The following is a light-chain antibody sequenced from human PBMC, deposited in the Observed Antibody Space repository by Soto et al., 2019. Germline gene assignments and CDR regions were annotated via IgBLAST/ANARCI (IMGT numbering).Light chain of an antibody. CDR3: ASWDHSLNGLYV. J-gene: IGLJ1*01. V-gene: IGLV1-44*01. CDR2: TNN. CDR1: SSHIGGNT. Sequence: SLVPQPPPLSWTPGQRVTLSCSWSSSHIGGNTVNWYQQFPGTAPKLLIHTNNQRPSGVPDRFSGSKSGTSASLAISGLQSEDEADYYCASWDHSLNGLYVFGTGTKVTVL.